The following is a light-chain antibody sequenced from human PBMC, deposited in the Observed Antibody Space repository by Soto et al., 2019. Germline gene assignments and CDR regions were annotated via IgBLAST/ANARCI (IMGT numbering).Light chain of an antibody. Sequence: QSALTQPPSVSGSPGQSVTMSCTGTSSDVGRYNRVSWYQQPPGTAPKLIIYEVSNRPSGVPDRFSGSKSGNTASLTISGLQAEDEADYYCSSYTSSSTYVFGTGTKPTVL. CDR2: EVS. J-gene: IGLJ1*01. CDR3: SSYTSSSTYV. CDR1: SSDVGRYNR. V-gene: IGLV2-18*02.